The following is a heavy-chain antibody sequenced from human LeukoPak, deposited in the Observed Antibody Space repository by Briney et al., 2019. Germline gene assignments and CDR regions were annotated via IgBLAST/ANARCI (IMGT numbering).Heavy chain of an antibody. Sequence: GGSLRLSCAASGFTFSSYGMPWVRQAPGKGLEWVAAIRGNGATTDYADSVKGRFTISRDNSQNTLYLQMNSLRAEDTALYYXXXXXXXYSSAWYLFGGQGTLVTVSS. J-gene: IGHJ4*02. D-gene: IGHD6-19*01. CDR3: XXXXXXYSSAWYLF. CDR2: IRGNGATT. V-gene: IGHV3-23*01. CDR1: GFTFSSYG.